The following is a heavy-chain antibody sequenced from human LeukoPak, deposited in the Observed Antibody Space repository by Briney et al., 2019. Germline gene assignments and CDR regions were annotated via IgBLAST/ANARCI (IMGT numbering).Heavy chain of an antibody. CDR2: INWNGGST. J-gene: IGHJ4*02. D-gene: IGHD6-13*01. CDR3: AAAGTGFFDY. V-gene: IGHV3-20*04. CDR1: GFTFDDHG. Sequence: GGSLRLSCAASGFTFDDHGMSWVRQAPGKGLEWVSGINWNGGSTGYADSVKGRFTISRDNAKNSLYLQMNSLRAEDTALYYCAAAGTGFFDYWGQGTLVTVSS.